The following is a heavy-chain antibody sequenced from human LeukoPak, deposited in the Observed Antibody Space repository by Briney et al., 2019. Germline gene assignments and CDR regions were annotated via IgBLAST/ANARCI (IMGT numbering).Heavy chain of an antibody. D-gene: IGHD3-10*01. V-gene: IGHV1-46*01. J-gene: IGHJ3*02. CDR1: GYTFTTYY. CDR3: ARVRVRGLRTNAFDI. Sequence: ASMKVSCKASGYTFTTYYMHWVRQAPGQGLEWMGIINPSGGTTGYAQKFQGRLTMTRDTSTTTVYMELSSLRSEDTAVYYCARVRVRGLRTNAFDIWGQGTMVTVSS. CDR2: INPSGGTT.